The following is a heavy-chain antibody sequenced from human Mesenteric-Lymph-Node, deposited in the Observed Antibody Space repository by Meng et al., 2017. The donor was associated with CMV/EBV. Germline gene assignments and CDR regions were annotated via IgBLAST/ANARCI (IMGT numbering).Heavy chain of an antibody. V-gene: IGHV4-30-4*08. J-gene: IGHJ6*02. CDR1: GGSINSGDYY. CDR2: IYYSGST. D-gene: IGHD2-15*01. Sequence: SETLSLTCTVSGGSINSGDYYWSWIRQPPGKGLEWIGNIYYSGSTYYNPSLKSRVTISVDTSKNQFSLRLSSVTAADTAVYYCARDRGRSHYYYGMDVWGQGTTVTVSS. CDR3: ARDRGRSHYYYGMDV.